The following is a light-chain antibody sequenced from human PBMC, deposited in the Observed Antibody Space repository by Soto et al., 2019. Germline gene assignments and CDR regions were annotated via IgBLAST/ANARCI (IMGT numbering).Light chain of an antibody. CDR3: QQCARSPLT. V-gene: IGKV3-20*01. Sequence: EIVLTQSPGTLSLSPGERATLSCRASQSVSNNYVAWYQQKPGQAPRLLIADASRRATGIPDRFSGSGSGTDFTLTISRLEPEDFAVYYCQQCARSPLTFGQGTKVEMK. J-gene: IGKJ1*01. CDR1: QSVSNNY. CDR2: DAS.